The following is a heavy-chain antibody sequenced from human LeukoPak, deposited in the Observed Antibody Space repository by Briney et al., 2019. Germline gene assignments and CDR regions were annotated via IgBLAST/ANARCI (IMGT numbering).Heavy chain of an antibody. J-gene: IGHJ4*02. CDR1: GYSFTGFY. CDR2: INPYRGGT. V-gene: IGHV1-2*02. Sequence: ASLKVSCKASGYSFTGFYLNWVRQAPGEGLEWMGWINPYRGGTNYAQKFQGRVTMTRDTSNTTAYLELNNLTPDDTAVYYCARYPPDDFWGQGTLVTVSS. CDR3: ARYPPDDF. D-gene: IGHD1-14*01.